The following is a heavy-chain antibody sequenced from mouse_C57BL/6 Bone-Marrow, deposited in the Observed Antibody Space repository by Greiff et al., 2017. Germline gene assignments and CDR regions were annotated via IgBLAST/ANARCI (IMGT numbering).Heavy chain of an antibody. J-gene: IGHJ3*01. CDR3: ARLGYGNYVAWFAY. CDR1: GYTFTSYW. V-gene: IGHV1-69*01. D-gene: IGHD2-10*02. CDR2: IDPSDSYT. Sequence: QVHVKQPGAELVMPGASVKLSCKASGYTFTSYWMHWVKQRPGQGLEWIGEIDPSDSYTNYNQKFKGKSTLTVDKSSSTAYMQLSSLTSEDSAVYYCARLGYGNYVAWFAYWGQGTLVTVSA.